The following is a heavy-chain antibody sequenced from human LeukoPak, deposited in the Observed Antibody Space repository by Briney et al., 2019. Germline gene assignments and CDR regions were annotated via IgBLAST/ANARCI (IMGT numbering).Heavy chain of an antibody. V-gene: IGHV5-51*01. J-gene: IGHJ4*02. Sequence: GESLKISREGSGYTFTNFWIGWVRQMPGKGLEWMGIVSPSDSDTRYSPSFQGQVTISADKSITTAYLQWSSLKASDTATYYCVRQPRVHTPDFWGQGTLVTVSS. CDR1: GYTFTNFW. D-gene: IGHD1-1*01. CDR2: VSPSDSDT. CDR3: VRQPRVHTPDF.